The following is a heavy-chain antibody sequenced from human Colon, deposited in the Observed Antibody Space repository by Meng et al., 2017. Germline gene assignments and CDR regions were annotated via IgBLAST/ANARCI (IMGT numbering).Heavy chain of an antibody. CDR3: ARGPAGTGFDY. J-gene: IGHJ4*02. D-gene: IGHD6-19*01. CDR1: SGSISSNY. V-gene: IGHV4-4*07. Sequence: SETLSLTCTVSSGSISSNYWNWIRQPAGKGLEWIGRFYTSGSINYNPSLKSPVTMSLDTSKNQFSLNLTSVTAADTAVYFCARGPAGTGFDYWGQGTLVTVSS. CDR2: FYTSGSI.